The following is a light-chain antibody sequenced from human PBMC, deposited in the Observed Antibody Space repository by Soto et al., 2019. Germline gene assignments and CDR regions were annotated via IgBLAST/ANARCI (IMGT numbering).Light chain of an antibody. Sequence: QSVLTQHASVSGSPGQSITISCTGTSSDVGSYNLVSWYQHHPGKAPKLMIYEVTKRPSGVSNRFYGSKSGNTSSLTISGLQAEDEGDYYCCSYADSSTLVFGGGTKVTVL. J-gene: IGLJ3*02. V-gene: IGLV2-23*02. CDR3: CSYADSSTLV. CDR1: SSDVGSYNL. CDR2: EVT.